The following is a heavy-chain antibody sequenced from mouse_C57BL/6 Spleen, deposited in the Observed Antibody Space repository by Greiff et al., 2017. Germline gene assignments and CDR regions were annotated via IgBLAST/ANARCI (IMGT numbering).Heavy chain of an antibody. CDR2: ISYDGSN. CDR3: ARGDDDDGYYVDY. D-gene: IGHD2-4*01. J-gene: IGHJ2*01. V-gene: IGHV3-6*01. Sequence: EVQLQQSGPGLVKPSQSLSLPCSVTGYSITSGYYWNWIRQFPGNKLEWMGYISYDGSNNYNPSLKNRISITRDTSKNQFFLKLNSVTTEDTATYYCARGDDDDGYYVDYWGQGTTLTVSS. CDR1: GYSITSGYY.